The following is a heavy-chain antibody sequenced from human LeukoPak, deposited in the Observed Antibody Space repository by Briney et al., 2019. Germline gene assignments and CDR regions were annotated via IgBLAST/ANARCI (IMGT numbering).Heavy chain of an antibody. Sequence: GGSVRLSCAASGFTFTRYWMHWVRQVPGKGLVWVSRVNPDGSSVTYGDSVKGRFTSSRDNAKNTLYLQMHSLRAEDMAVYYCARGGSYGDYWGQGILVTVSS. CDR3: ARGGSYGDY. CDR1: GFTFTRYW. CDR2: VNPDGSSV. J-gene: IGHJ4*02. V-gene: IGHV3-74*01. D-gene: IGHD3-16*01.